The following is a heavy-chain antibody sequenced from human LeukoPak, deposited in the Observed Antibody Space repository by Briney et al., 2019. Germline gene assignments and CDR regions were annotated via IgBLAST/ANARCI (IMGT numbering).Heavy chain of an antibody. CDR2: ISGSGGST. Sequence: GGSLGLSCAASGFTFSSYAMSWVRQAPGKGLEWVSAISGSGGSTYYADSVKGRFTISRDNSKNTLYLQMNSLRAEDTAVYYCAKERSPVVGATRFDPWGQGTLVTVSS. D-gene: IGHD1-26*01. CDR3: AKERSPVVGATRFDP. CDR1: GFTFSSYA. J-gene: IGHJ5*02. V-gene: IGHV3-23*01.